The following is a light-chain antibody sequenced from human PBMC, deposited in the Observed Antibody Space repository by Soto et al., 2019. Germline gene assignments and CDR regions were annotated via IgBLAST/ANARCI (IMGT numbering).Light chain of an antibody. CDR3: KVYGCSPPT. Sequence: EDVLTLSPDTVSLSPGERATLSFRASHKITAYSLAWYQQKPGQAPRLLIYGASSRATGTPDRFSGSGSGTDFTLTINILEAEDCARYCSKVYGCSPPTSAQRAKV. V-gene: IGKV3-20*01. J-gene: IGKJ1*01. CDR2: GAS. CDR1: HKITAYS.